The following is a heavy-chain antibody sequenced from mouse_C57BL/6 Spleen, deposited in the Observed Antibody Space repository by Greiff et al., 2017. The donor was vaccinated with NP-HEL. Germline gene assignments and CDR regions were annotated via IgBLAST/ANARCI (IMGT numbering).Heavy chain of an antibody. J-gene: IGHJ2*01. CDR2: INPSNGGT. CDR3: ARSGVFLGDYGSSSFDY. V-gene: IGHV1-53*01. D-gene: IGHD1-1*01. CDR1: GYTFTSYW. Sequence: VQLQQPGTELVKPGASVKLSCKASGYTFTSYWMHWVKQRPGQGLEWIGNINPSNGGTNYTEKFKSKATRTVDKSSSTAYMQLSSLTSEDSAVYYCARSGVFLGDYGSSSFDYWGQGTTLTVSS.